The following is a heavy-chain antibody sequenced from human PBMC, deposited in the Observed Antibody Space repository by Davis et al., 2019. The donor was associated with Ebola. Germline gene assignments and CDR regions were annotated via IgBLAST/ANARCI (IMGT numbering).Heavy chain of an antibody. CDR1: EFTFSNYD. D-gene: IGHD1-26*01. V-gene: IGHV3-23*01. CDR3: GGAWD. J-gene: IGHJ4*02. CDR2: ISSNGATT. Sequence: GESLKISCAASEFTFSNYDMSWVRHAPGKGLDWVSRISSNGATTPYADSVRGRFTISRDNSRNTLYLQMNSLRAEDTAVYYCGGAWDWGQGTLVTVSS.